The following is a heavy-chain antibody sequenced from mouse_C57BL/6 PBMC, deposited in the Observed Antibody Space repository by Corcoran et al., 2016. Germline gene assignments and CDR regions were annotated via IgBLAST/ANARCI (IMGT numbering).Heavy chain of an antibody. CDR3: ARGDYYVSSSAWFAY. V-gene: IGHV1-76*01. CDR1: GYTFTDYY. J-gene: IGHJ3*01. Sequence: QVQLKQSGAELVRPGASVKLSCKASGYTFTDYYINWVKQRPGQGLEWIARIYPGSGNTYYNEKFKGKATLTAEKSSSTAYMQLSSLTSEDAAVYFCARGDYYVSSSAWFAYWGQGTLVTVSA. D-gene: IGHD1-1*01. CDR2: IYPGSGNT.